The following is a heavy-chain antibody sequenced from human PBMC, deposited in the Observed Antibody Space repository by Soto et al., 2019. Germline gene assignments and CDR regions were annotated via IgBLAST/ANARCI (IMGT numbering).Heavy chain of an antibody. Sequence: EVQLLESGGGLVQPGGSLRLSCAASGFSFRTYAMSWVRQAPGQGLEWVSVISDTGDDTYYADSVKGRFTISRDSSRNTLYLRMNSLRAEDTAVYYCASYVRGPTCYFDSWGQGTLVTVAS. CDR1: GFSFRTYA. CDR3: ASYVRGPTCYFDS. J-gene: IGHJ4*02. D-gene: IGHD3-10*02. CDR2: ISDTGDDT. V-gene: IGHV3-23*01.